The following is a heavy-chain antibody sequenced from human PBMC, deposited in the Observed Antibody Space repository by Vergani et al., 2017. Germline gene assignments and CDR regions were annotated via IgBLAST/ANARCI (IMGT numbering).Heavy chain of an antibody. J-gene: IGHJ6*02. CDR2: ISGSGGST. V-gene: IGHV3-23*01. CDR1: GFTFSSYA. D-gene: IGHD6-6*01. CDR3: AKDRRAAARPNYGMDV. Sequence: EVQLLESGGGLVQPWGSLRLSCAASGFTFSSYAMSWVRQAPGKGLEWVSAISGSGGSTYYADSVKGRFTISRDNSKNTLYLQMNSLRAEDTAVYYCAKDRRAAARPNYGMDVWGQGTTVTVSS.